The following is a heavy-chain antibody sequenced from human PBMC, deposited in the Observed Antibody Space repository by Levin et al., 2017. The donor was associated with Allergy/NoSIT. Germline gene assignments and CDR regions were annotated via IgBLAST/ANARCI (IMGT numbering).Heavy chain of an antibody. J-gene: IGHJ6*02. D-gene: IGHD1-26*01. CDR3: VKGFGATVPSGMDV. CDR1: GFTFDDYA. V-gene: IGHV3-9*01. CDR2: IDWNSGKI. Sequence: GGSLRLSCAASGFTFDDYAMHWARQPPGKGLEWVSIIDWNSGKIDYADSVKGLFTLSRDNAKNSVYLQMNSLRDEDTALYYCVKGFGATVPSGMDVWGPGTTVIVSS.